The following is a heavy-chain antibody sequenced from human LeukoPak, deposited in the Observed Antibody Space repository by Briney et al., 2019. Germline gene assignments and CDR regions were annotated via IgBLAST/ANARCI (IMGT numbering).Heavy chain of an antibody. D-gene: IGHD2-8*01. J-gene: IGHJ3*02. CDR3: ALPSGVARAFDI. V-gene: IGHV1-2*02. CDR2: INPNSGGT. CDR1: GYTFTGYY. Sequence: ASVKVSCKASGYTFTGYYMHWVRRAPGQGLEWMGWINPNSGGTNYAQKFQGRVTMTRDTSISTAYMELSRLRSDDTAVYYRALPSGVARAFDIWGQGTMVTVSS.